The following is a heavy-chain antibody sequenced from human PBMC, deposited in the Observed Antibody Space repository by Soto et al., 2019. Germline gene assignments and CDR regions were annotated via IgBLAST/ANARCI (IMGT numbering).Heavy chain of an antibody. Sequence: QVQLVQSGADVKKPGDSVKVSCKASGYTFTRYGISWVRQAPGQGLEWMGWSSAYNGNTNYAQKFHGRVTMTTDTSPSTTYMELRSLRSDDTAVYYCARASSGYDLSGYWGQGTLVTVSS. D-gene: IGHD5-12*01. CDR1: GYTFTRYG. CDR2: SSAYNGNT. J-gene: IGHJ4*02. CDR3: ARASSGYDLSGY. V-gene: IGHV1-18*01.